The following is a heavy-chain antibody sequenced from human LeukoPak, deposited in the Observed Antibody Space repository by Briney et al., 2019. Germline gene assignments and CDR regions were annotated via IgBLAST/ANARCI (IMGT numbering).Heavy chain of an antibody. CDR3: ATYMSPLYYGDYYYGMDV. J-gene: IGHJ6*02. CDR1: GFTFSSYE. Sequence: GGSLRLSCAASGFTFSSYEMNWVRQAPGKGLEWVSYISSSGSTIYYADSVKGRFTISRDNAKNSLYLQMNSLRAEDTAVYYCATYMSPLYYGDYYYGMDVWGQGTTVTVSS. V-gene: IGHV3-48*03. CDR2: ISSSGSTI. D-gene: IGHD4-17*01.